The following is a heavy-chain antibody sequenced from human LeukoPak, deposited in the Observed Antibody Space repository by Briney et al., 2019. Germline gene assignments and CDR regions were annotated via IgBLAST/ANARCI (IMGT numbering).Heavy chain of an antibody. CDR3: ARGYNWNPNWFDP. D-gene: IGHD1-20*01. CDR2: IYYSGST. CDR1: GGSISSSSYY. V-gene: IGHV4-39*01. Sequence: TSETLSLTCTVSGGSISSSSYYWGWIRQPPGKGLEWIGSIYYSGSTYYNPSLKSRVTISVDTSKNQFSLQLNSVTPEDTAVYYCARGYNWNPNWFDPWGQGTLVTVSS. J-gene: IGHJ5*02.